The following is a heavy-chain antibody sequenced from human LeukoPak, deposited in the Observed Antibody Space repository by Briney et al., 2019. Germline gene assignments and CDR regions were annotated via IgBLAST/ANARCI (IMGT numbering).Heavy chain of an antibody. CDR1: GGSISSYY. Sequence: SETLSLTCTVSGGSISSYYWSWIRQPAGKGLEWIGRIYTSGSTNYNPSLKSRVTVSVDTSKNQFSLKLSSVTAADTAVYYCAWSSGWNTESGYFDYWGQGTLVTVSS. CDR3: AWSSGWNTESGYFDY. CDR2: IYTSGST. J-gene: IGHJ4*02. V-gene: IGHV4-4*07. D-gene: IGHD6-19*01.